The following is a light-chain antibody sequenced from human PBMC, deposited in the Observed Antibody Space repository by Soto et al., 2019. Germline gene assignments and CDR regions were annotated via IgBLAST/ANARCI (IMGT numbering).Light chain of an antibody. CDR3: MQSTPIPPT. V-gene: IGKV2D-29*02. CDR2: EVS. J-gene: IGKJ5*01. CDR1: QSLLHITGETF. Sequence: VMTQTPLSLSVAPGQPASISCKSSQSLLHITGETFLFWYLQNPGQSPQLLIYEVSTRVSGVPDSFSGSGSGTDFTLESSRVETDDVGIYYCMQSTPIPPTFGQGTRLGIE.